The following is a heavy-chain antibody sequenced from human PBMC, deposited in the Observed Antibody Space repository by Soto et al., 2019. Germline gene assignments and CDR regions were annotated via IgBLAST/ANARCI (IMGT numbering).Heavy chain of an antibody. CDR2: IVVGSGNT. CDR1: GFTFTSSA. V-gene: IGHV1-58*01. CDR3: ARDRGGIAAAGTSFFAPY. D-gene: IGHD6-13*01. Sequence: ASVKVSCKASGFTFTSSAVQWVRQARGQRLEWIGCIVVGSGNTNYAQKFQERVTITRDTSASTAYMELSSLRSEDTAVYYCARDRGGIAAAGTSFFAPYWGQGTLVTVSS. J-gene: IGHJ4*02.